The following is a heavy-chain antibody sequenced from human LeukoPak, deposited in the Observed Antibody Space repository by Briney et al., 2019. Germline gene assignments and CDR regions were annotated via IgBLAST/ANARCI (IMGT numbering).Heavy chain of an antibody. D-gene: IGHD3-10*01. J-gene: IGHJ6*03. V-gene: IGHV4-39*02. CDR2: IYYSGST. CDR1: GGSISSSSYY. Sequence: SETLSLTCTVSGGSISSSSYYWGWIRQPPGKGLEWIGSIYYSGSTYYNPSLKSRVTISVDTSKNQFSLKLSSVTAADTAVYYCARDRGRNARRYYYYYYMDVWGKGTTVTVSS. CDR3: ARDRGRNARRYYYYYYMDV.